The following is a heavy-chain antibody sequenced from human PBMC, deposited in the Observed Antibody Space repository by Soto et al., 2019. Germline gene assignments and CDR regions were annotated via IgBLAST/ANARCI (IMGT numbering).Heavy chain of an antibody. CDR2: MNPNSGNT. Sequence: GASVKVSCKASGYTFTSYDINWVRQATGQGLEWMGWMNPNSGNTGYAQKFQGRVTITRDTSASTAYMELSSLRSEDTAVYYCASEPYYYDSSGYYPDAPGFDYWGQGTLVTVSS. V-gene: IGHV1-8*01. CDR1: GYTFTSYD. D-gene: IGHD3-22*01. CDR3: ASEPYYYDSSGYYPDAPGFDY. J-gene: IGHJ4*02.